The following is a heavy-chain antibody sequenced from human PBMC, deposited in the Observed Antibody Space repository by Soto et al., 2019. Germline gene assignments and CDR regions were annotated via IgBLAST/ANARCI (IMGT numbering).Heavy chain of an antibody. D-gene: IGHD4-17*01. Sequence: QVQLQESGPGLVKPSETLSLTCTVSGGSISSYYWSWIRQRPGKGLEWIGYIYYRGGTNYNPALKSRVSISVATSKNQFSMMLSSVTAADTAVYYCARRYGDAFDIWGQGTMRTVSS. CDR2: IYYRGGT. V-gene: IGHV4-59*08. J-gene: IGHJ3*02. CDR1: GGSISSYY. CDR3: ARRYGDAFDI.